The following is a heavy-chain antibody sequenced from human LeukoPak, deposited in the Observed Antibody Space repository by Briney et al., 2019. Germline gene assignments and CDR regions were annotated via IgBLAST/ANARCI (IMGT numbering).Heavy chain of an antibody. Sequence: GGSLRLSCTASGFTLGNHDMHWVRQIPGQGLEWVAAVSSGFHAFFADSVQGRFTVSREGARNSLYLQMNSLRAGDTAVYYCVREARGYHYTYFDYWGQGTLVTVSS. CDR1: GFTLGNHD. CDR3: VREARGYHYTYFDY. CDR2: VSSGFHA. V-gene: IGHV3-13*01. D-gene: IGHD5-18*01. J-gene: IGHJ4*02.